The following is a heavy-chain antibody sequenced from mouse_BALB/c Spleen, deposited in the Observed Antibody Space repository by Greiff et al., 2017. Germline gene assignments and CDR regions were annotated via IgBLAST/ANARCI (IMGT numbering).Heavy chain of an antibody. V-gene: IGHV3-6*02. CDR1: GYSITSGYY. Sequence: EVQLQQSGPGLVKPSQSLSLTCSVTGYSITSGYYWNWIRQFPGNKLEWMGYISYDGSNNYNPSLKNRISITRDTSKNQFFLKLNSVTTEDTATYYCARGPDGYYVFAYWGQGTLVTVSA. D-gene: IGHD2-3*01. J-gene: IGHJ3*01. CDR2: ISYDGSN. CDR3: ARGPDGYYVFAY.